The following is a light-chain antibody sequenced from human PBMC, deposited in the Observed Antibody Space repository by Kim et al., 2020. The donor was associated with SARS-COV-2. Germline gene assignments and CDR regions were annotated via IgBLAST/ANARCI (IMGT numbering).Light chain of an antibody. CDR2: SNN. J-gene: IGLJ1*01. Sequence: GQRVTISCSGSSSNIGSNTVNWYQQRPGTAPKLLIYSNNQRPSGVPDRFSGSKSGTSASLAISGLQSEDEADYSCAAWDDSLNGLVFGTGTKVTVL. CDR3: AAWDDSLNGLV. V-gene: IGLV1-44*01. CDR1: SSNIGSNT.